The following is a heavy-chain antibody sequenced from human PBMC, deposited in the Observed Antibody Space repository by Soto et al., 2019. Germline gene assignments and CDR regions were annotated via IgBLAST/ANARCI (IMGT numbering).Heavy chain of an antibody. D-gene: IGHD6-6*01. CDR1: GGSISRSTYY. CDR3: VTNIEYSSSPFDP. J-gene: IGHJ5*02. Sequence: SETLSLTCTVSGGSISRSTYYWGWIRQPPGKGLEWIGSIYYSGSTYYNPSLKSRVTISVDTSKNQFSLKLSSVTAADTAVYFCVTNIEYSSSPFDPWGQGTLVTSPQ. CDR2: IYYSGST. V-gene: IGHV4-39*01.